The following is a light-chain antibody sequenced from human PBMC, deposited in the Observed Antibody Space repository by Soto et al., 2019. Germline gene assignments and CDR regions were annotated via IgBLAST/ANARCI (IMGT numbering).Light chain of an antibody. CDR2: DVG. V-gene: IGLV2-14*01. Sequence: SVLTQPASVSGSPGQSITLSCTGTSSDVGTYDYVSWYQQHPGKAPKLMIYDVGNRPSGVSNRFSGSKSGYTASLTISGLQAEDEADYYCSSYTTSGTLYVFGTGTKGPVL. CDR1: SSDVGTYDY. J-gene: IGLJ1*01. CDR3: SSYTTSGTLYV.